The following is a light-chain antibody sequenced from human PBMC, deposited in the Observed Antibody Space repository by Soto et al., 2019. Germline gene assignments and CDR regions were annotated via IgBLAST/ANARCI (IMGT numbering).Light chain of an antibody. Sequence: QSALTQPPSASGTPGRRVVISCSGSSSNIGSNTVNWYQQLPGTAPKLLIYSNNHRPSGVPDRFSGSKSGTSASLAISGLQSDDEADYYCAAWDDSLNGYVLAHGTKVT. CDR3: AAWDDSLNGYV. CDR1: SSNIGSNT. J-gene: IGLJ1*01. V-gene: IGLV1-44*01. CDR2: SNN.